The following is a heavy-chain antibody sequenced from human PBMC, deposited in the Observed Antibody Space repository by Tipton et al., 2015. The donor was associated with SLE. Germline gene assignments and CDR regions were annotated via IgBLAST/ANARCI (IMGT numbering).Heavy chain of an antibody. D-gene: IGHD1-14*01. CDR1: DGSITSYY. CDR3: ARSEEEGYFYYYMDV. Sequence: TLSLTCSVSDGSITSYYWSWIRQPPGKGLEWIGHIYYTGTTYYNPSLKSRLTLSLDTSKNQFSLKLSSVTAADTAVYYCARSEEEGYFYYYMDVWGKGTTVTVSS. J-gene: IGHJ6*03. CDR2: IYYTGTT. V-gene: IGHV4-59*08.